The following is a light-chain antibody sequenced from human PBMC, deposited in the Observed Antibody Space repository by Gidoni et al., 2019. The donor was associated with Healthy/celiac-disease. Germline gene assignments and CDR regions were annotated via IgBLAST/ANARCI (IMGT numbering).Light chain of an antibody. J-gene: IGKJ2*04. V-gene: IGKV3-20*01. Sequence: IVLTQSPGTLSLSLVERATLSCSASQSVSSSYLAWYQQKPGQAPRPLIYGASSRATGIPDRFSGSGSGTDFTLTISRLEPEDVAVYYCQQYGSSPRSFGQGTKLEIK. CDR3: QQYGSSPRS. CDR2: GAS. CDR1: QSVSSSY.